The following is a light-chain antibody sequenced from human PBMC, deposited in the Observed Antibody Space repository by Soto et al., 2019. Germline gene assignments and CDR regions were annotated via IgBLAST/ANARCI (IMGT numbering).Light chain of an antibody. CDR1: QRVGDTY. Sequence: EIVMTQSPATLSVSPCERATLSCSASQRVGDTYLAWYQQKPGQAPRLLMYSTSIRATGIPDRFSGSGSGTDFTLTISRLDPEDFAVYYCQHYDRAPMWTFGQGTKVDIK. V-gene: IGKV3-20*01. CDR3: QHYDRAPMWT. J-gene: IGKJ1*01. CDR2: STS.